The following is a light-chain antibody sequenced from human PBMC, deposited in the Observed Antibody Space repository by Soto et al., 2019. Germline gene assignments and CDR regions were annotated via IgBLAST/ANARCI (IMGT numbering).Light chain of an antibody. Sequence: DIQMTQFPSTLPASVGDTVSVTCRASQTISCRLAWYQQQPGKAPHLIIYDASTLKSGVSSRFSGSGSGTEFTLTINSLQTHDFATYYCQQYETYHRTFGQGTKVEVK. CDR2: DAS. CDR1: QTISCR. CDR3: QQYETYHRT. J-gene: IGKJ1*01. V-gene: IGKV1-5*01.